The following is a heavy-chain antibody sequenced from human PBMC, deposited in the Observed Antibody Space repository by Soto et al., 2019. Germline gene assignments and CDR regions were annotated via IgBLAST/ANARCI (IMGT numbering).Heavy chain of an antibody. CDR1: GFTFSGSL. CDR2: ISSDGSSA. D-gene: IGHD6-6*01. V-gene: IGHV3-74*01. CDR3: ATPASITTRNALNY. Sequence: GGSLRLSCAASGFTFSGSLMHWVRQAPGKGLVWVSRISSDGSSATYADSVKGRFTISRDDAKNTLYLQMNSLRAEDTAVYYCATPASITTRNALNYWGLGTLVTVSS. J-gene: IGHJ4*02.